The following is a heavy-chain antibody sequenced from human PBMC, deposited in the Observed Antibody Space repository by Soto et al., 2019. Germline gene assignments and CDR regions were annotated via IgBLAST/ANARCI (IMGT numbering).Heavy chain of an antibody. V-gene: IGHV1-18*01. CDR2: ISAYNGNT. J-gene: IGHJ6*02. CDR1: GYTFTSYG. Sequence: QVQLVQSGAEVKKPGASVKVSCKASGYTFTSYGISWVRQAPGQGLEWMGWISAYNGNTNYAQKLQGRVTMTTDTTTRTAYMELRSLRSYDTVVYYCARELGYCISTGCYVALYYYYGMDVWGQGATVTVS. D-gene: IGHD2-2*01. CDR3: ARELGYCISTGCYVALYYYYGMDV.